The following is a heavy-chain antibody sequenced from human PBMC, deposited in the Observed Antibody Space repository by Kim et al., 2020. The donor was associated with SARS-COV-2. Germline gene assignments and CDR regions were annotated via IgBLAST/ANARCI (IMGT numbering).Heavy chain of an antibody. J-gene: IGHJ5*02. Sequence: TSYNPSLKSRVTISVDTSKNQFSLKLSSVNAADTAVYYCARLKTTDWFDPWGQGTLVTVSS. V-gene: IGHV4-39*01. CDR2: T. CDR3: ARLKTTDWFDP. D-gene: IGHD4-4*01.